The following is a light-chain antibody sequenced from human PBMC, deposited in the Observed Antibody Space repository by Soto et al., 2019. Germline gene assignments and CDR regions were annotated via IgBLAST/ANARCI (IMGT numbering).Light chain of an antibody. V-gene: IGLV2-8*01. Sequence: QSAPTQPPSASGSPAQSVTISCTATSSDVGGYNYVSWYQQHPGKAPKLMIYEVSKRPSGVPDRFSGSKSGNTASLTVSGLQAEDEADYYCSSYAGSNNYVFGTGTKVTVL. CDR1: SSDVGGYNY. J-gene: IGLJ1*01. CDR2: EVS. CDR3: SSYAGSNNYV.